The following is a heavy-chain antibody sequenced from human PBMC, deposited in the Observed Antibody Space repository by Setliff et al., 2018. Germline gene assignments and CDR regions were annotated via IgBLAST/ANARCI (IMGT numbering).Heavy chain of an antibody. CDR3: ATEGHSSGWYSSTFDI. J-gene: IGHJ3*02. CDR1: GYTFTDYY. Sequence: SCKVSGYTFTDYYMHWVQQAPGKGLEWMGLVDPEDGETIYAEKFQGRVTITADTSTDTAYMELSSLRSEDTAVYYCATEGHSSGWYSSTFDIWGQGTMVTVSS. D-gene: IGHD6-19*01. CDR2: VDPEDGET. V-gene: IGHV1-69-2*01.